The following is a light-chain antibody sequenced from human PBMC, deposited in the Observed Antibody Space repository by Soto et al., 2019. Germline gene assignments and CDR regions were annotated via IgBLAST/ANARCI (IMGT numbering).Light chain of an antibody. CDR1: QSVSSNN. CDR2: GAS. J-gene: IGKJ5*01. CDR3: QQYGTSHRT. V-gene: IGKV3-20*01. Sequence: IVLTQSPGTLSLSPGERATLSGRASQSVSSNNLAWYQQKLGRAPRLLISGASRRATGIPDRFSGSGSGTDFTLTITSLEPEDCAVYYCQQYGTSHRTFGQGTRLEI.